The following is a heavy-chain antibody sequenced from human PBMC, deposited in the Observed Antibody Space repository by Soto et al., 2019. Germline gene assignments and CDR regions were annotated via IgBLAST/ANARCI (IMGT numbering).Heavy chain of an antibody. V-gene: IGHV3-48*02. J-gene: IGHJ3*02. CDR3: ARGFTSFGVVTHAFDI. CDR2: ISSSSSTI. D-gene: IGHD3-3*01. CDR1: GFTFSSYS. Sequence: GGSLRLSCAASGFTFSSYSMNWVRQAPGKGLEWVSYISSSSSTIYYADSVKGRFTISRDNSKNSLYLQMNSLRDEDTAVYYCARGFTSFGVVTHAFDIWGQGTMVTVSS.